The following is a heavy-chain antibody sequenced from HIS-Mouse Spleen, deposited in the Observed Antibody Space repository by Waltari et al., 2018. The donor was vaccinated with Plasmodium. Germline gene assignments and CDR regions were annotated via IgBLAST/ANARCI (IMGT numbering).Heavy chain of an antibody. CDR1: GYTFTGYY. CDR2: RNPNSGGT. Sequence: QVQLVQSGAEVKKPGASVKVSCKASGYTFTGYYMHWVRQAPGQGLEWMGWRNPNSGGTNYAQKFQGRVTMTRETSISTAYMELSRLRSDDTAVYYCARVLGYKAAAGTFVEYFQHWGQGTLVTVSS. D-gene: IGHD6-13*01. V-gene: IGHV1-2*02. J-gene: IGHJ1*01. CDR3: ARVLGYKAAAGTFVEYFQH.